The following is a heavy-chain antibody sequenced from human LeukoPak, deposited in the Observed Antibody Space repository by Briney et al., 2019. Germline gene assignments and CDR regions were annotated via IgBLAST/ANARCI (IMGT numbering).Heavy chain of an antibody. V-gene: IGHV3-30*18. D-gene: IGHD3-22*01. Sequence: GGSLTLSCAASGLTFSSYGMHWVRQAPGKGLEWVAVISYDGSNKYYADSVKGRFTISRDNSKNTLYLQMNSLRAEDTAVYYCAKDGQGYYDSSGYYYDGGLDYWGQGTLVTVSS. CDR3: AKDGQGYYDSSGYYYDGGLDY. J-gene: IGHJ4*02. CDR1: GLTFSSYG. CDR2: ISYDGSNK.